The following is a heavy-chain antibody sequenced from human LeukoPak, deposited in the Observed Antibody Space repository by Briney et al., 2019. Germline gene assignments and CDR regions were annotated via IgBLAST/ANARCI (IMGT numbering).Heavy chain of an antibody. V-gene: IGHV1-8*01. Sequence: SXXASGXXFTXYDXXWVRQXTXQXREWXXXXTPNSGNTGYAQKYQGRVTMTRNTSISTAYIELSSLRSEDTAVYYCARKSNTSSGWFAFDYWGQGTLVTVSS. CDR1: GXXFTXYD. CDR3: ARKSNTSSGWFAFDY. J-gene: IGHJ4*02. D-gene: IGHD6-19*01. CDR2: XTPNSGNT.